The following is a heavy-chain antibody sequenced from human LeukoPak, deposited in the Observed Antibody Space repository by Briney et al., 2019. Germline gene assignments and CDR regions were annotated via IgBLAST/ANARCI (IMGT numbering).Heavy chain of an antibody. CDR2: IYYSGST. V-gene: IGHV4-59*01. Sequence: SETLSLTCTVSGGSISSYYWSWIRQPPGKGLEWIGYIYYSGSTNYNPSLKSRVTISVDTSKNQFSLKLSSVTAADTAVYYCASPAARGSYYFDYWGQGTLVTVSS. CDR1: GGSISSYY. J-gene: IGHJ4*02. CDR3: ASPAARGSYYFDY. D-gene: IGHD6-6*01.